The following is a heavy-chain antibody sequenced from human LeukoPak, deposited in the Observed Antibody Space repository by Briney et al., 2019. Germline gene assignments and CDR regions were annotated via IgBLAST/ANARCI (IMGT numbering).Heavy chain of an antibody. CDR3: ARTPNIAVAGKAGGGVY. D-gene: IGHD6-19*01. CDR1: GYSFTSYW. V-gene: IGHV5-51*01. Sequence: LGESLKISCKGSGYSFTSYWIGWVRQTPGKGLEWMGIIYPGDSDTRYSPSFQGQVTISADKSISTAYLQWSSLKASDTAMYYCARTPNIAVAGKAGGGVYWGQGTLVTVSS. J-gene: IGHJ4*02. CDR2: IYPGDSDT.